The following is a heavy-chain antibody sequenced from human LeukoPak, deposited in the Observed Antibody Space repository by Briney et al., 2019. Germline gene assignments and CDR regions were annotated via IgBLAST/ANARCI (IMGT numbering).Heavy chain of an antibody. CDR1: GFTFDNYA. V-gene: IGHV3-9*01. Sequence: GGSLRLSCAASGFTFDNYAMHWVRQAPGKGLEWVSGISWNSGSIGYADSVKGRFTISRDNAKNSLYLQMNSLRSEDTAVYYCARVPLYYYDSSGYYRNDAFDIWGQGTMVTVSS. D-gene: IGHD3-22*01. J-gene: IGHJ3*02. CDR2: ISWNSGSI. CDR3: ARVPLYYYDSSGYYRNDAFDI.